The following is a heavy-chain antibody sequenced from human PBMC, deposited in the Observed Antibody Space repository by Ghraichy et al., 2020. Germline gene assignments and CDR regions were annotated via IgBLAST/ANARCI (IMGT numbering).Heavy chain of an antibody. CDR3: TRDGPYYYFGLDV. CDR2: IDWNGGRR. Sequence: GGSLRLSCVASGFTFDNYNFNWVRQAPGKGLEWVAGIDWNGGRRSYADSVKGRFTISRDNAKNSVFLQMNSLRAEDTALYYCTRDGPYYYFGLDVWGQGTTVNVSS. V-gene: IGHV3-20*04. CDR1: GFTFDNYN. J-gene: IGHJ6*02.